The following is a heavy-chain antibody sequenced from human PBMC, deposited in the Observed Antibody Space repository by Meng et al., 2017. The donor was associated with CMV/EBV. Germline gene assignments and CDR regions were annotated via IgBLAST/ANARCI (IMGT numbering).Heavy chain of an antibody. J-gene: IGHJ5*02. CDR3: ASYWYQLLEDNYNWFDP. CDR1: GGPISSSSYH. V-gene: IGHV4-39*01. CDR2: IYYSGST. Sequence: SETLSLTCTVSGGPISSSSYHWGWIRQPPGKGLEWIGSIYYSGSTYYNPSLKSRVTISVDTSKNQFSLKLSSVTAADTAVYYCASYWYQLLEDNYNWFDPWGQGTLVTVSS. D-gene: IGHD2-2*01.